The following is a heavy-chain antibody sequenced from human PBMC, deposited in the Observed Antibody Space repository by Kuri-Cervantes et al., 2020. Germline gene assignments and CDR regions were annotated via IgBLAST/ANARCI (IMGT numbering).Heavy chain of an antibody. CDR1: GYSISSGYY. CDR3: ARHSDGSGWGFDY. V-gene: IGHV4-38-2*01. J-gene: IGHJ4*02. D-gene: IGHD6-19*01. CDR2: NYHSGST. Sequence: GSLRLSCAVSGYSISSGYYWGWIRQPPGKGLEWIGSNYHSGSTYYNPSLKSRVTISVETSKNQFSLKLSSVTAADTAVYYCARHSDGSGWGFDYWGQGTLVTVSS.